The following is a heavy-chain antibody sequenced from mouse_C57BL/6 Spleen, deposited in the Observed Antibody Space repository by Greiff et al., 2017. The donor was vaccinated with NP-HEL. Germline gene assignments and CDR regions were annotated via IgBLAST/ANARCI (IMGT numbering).Heavy chain of an antibody. Sequence: VQLQQSGPELVKPGASVKISCKASGYAFSSSWMNWVKQRPGKGLEWIGRIYPGDGDTNYNGKFKGKATLTADKSSSTAYMQLSSLTSEDSAVYFCARDYYGSSLLYWGQGTLVTVSA. CDR2: IYPGDGDT. D-gene: IGHD1-1*01. J-gene: IGHJ3*01. CDR1: GYAFSSSW. V-gene: IGHV1-82*01. CDR3: ARDYYGSSLLY.